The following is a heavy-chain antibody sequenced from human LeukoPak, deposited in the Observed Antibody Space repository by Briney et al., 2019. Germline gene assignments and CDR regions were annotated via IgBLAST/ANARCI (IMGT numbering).Heavy chain of an antibody. CDR1: GFTFSSYW. CDR3: AREGGQQLRTAYYYYYGMDV. Sequence: PGGSLRLSCAASGFTFSSYWMHWVRQAPGKGLVWVSRINSDGSSTSYADSVKGRFTISRDNAKNTLYLQMNSLRAEDTAVYYCAREGGQQLRTAYYYYYGMDVWGQGTTVTVSS. D-gene: IGHD6-13*01. CDR2: INSDGSST. V-gene: IGHV3-74*01. J-gene: IGHJ6*02.